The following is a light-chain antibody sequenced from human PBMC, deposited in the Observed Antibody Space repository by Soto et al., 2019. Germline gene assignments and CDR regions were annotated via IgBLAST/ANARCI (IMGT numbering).Light chain of an antibody. Sequence: DIQMTQSPSTLSASVGDRVTITCRASQSISSWLAWYQQKPGKAPKLLIYKASSLESGVPSRFSGSGSGTDFTLTISNLQPDDFATYYCQPYNSGGFTFGPGTKMDIK. CDR2: KAS. CDR3: QPYNSGGFT. CDR1: QSISSW. V-gene: IGKV1-5*03. J-gene: IGKJ3*01.